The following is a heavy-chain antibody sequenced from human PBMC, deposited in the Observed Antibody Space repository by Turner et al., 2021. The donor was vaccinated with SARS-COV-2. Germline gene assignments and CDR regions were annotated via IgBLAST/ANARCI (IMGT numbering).Heavy chain of an antibody. Sequence: VQLQQWGAGLLQPTETLSLTRGVYGGLFSGYLWSWVRQPPGKGPEWIGEINHRGTTNSNPSLKSRVTISVDTSKNQFSLNVTSVTPGDTAVYYCARAVGMAASTRPNSGDSNAHRWFDFWGQGTLVTVSS. CDR3: ARAVGMAASTRPNSGDSNAHRWFDF. V-gene: IGHV4-34*01. CDR1: GGLFSGYL. D-gene: IGHD4-4*01. J-gene: IGHJ5*01. CDR2: INHRGTT.